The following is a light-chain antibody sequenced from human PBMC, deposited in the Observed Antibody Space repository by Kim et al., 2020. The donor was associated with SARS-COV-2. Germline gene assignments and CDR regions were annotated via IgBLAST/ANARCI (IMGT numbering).Light chain of an antibody. CDR3: LQHDTHPWT. CDR1: QAISNY. J-gene: IGKJ1*01. V-gene: IGKV1-17*03. Sequence: ASVGDRVTITCRARQAISNYLVWFQQKPGKVPKRLIYAASSLHSGVPSRFSGSGSGTEFTLTISSLQPEDFATYFCLQHDTHPWTFGHGTKVDIK. CDR2: AAS.